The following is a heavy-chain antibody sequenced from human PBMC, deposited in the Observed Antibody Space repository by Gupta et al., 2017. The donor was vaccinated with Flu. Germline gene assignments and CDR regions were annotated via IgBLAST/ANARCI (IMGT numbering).Heavy chain of an antibody. V-gene: IGHV3-30*18. D-gene: IGHD6-19*01. CDR2: ISYDGTTN. J-gene: IGHJ4*02. CDR1: G. Sequence: GIHWVRQAPGEGLEWVGAISYDGTTNYYEDAGKGRFTFSRDDSKNTLFLQMNSLRPEDTAVDYCEKDAGGGSGWYYVDHGGKGTRVTVSS. CDR3: EKDAGGGSGWYYVDH.